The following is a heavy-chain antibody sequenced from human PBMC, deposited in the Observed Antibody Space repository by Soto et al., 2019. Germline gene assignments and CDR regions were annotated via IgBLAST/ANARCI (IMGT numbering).Heavy chain of an antibody. CDR2: IFVSGDS. CDR3: ARARSGYNIDAFVL. Sequence: QVQLQESGPGLVKPSETLSLTCTVSGVSIRSYFWSWVRQPPGRGLEWVGYIFVSGDSNYNPSLKSRVSISLETSRNQFSLRLSSVTPADTAVYYCARARSGYNIDAFVLWGQGTMVTVSS. D-gene: IGHD5-12*01. J-gene: IGHJ3*01. CDR1: GVSIRSYF. V-gene: IGHV4-59*01.